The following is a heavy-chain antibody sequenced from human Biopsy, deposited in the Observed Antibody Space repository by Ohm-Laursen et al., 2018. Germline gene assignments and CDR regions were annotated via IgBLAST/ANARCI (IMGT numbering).Heavy chain of an antibody. CDR3: SRGDYFDSNGYFWFDP. CDR1: GGSISSGGSY. V-gene: IGHV4-31*01. CDR2: IFNRANT. J-gene: IGHJ5*02. Sequence: TLSLTCTVSGGSISSGGSYWSWIRQRPWEGLEWIGYIFNRANTYYNPSLKNLITISGDSSKNQFSLKLNSVTAADTAVYHCSRGDYFDSNGYFWFDPWGQGTLVTVSS. D-gene: IGHD3-22*01.